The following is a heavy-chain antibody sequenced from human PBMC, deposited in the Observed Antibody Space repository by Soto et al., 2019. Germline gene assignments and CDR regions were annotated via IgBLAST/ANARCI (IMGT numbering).Heavy chain of an antibody. CDR3: AKGKRYTSGWYGAFAY. D-gene: IGHD6-13*01. CDR2: IIGSVETT. V-gene: IGHV3-23*01. J-gene: IGHJ4*02. Sequence: PGGSLRLSCAASGFTFSSYAMSWVRQAPGKGLEWVSSIIGSVETTYHADSVKGRFNISRDNSKDTLDLQMNSLRADDTAVYYCAKGKRYTSGWYGAFAYWGKGTLVIVSS. CDR1: GFTFSSYA.